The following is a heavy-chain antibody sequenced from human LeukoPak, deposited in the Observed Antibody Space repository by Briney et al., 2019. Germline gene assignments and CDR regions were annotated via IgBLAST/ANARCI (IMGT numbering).Heavy chain of an antibody. CDR3: AKGICGGDCFDAFDI. D-gene: IGHD2-21*02. CDR2: ISYDGSNK. CDR1: GFTFSSYG. J-gene: IGHJ3*02. V-gene: IGHV3-30*18. Sequence: GGSLRLSCAASGFTFSSYGMHWVRQAPGKGLEWVAVISYDGSNKYYADSVKGRFTISRDNSKNTLYLQMNSLRVEDTAVYYCAKGICGGDCFDAFDIWGQGTMVTVSS.